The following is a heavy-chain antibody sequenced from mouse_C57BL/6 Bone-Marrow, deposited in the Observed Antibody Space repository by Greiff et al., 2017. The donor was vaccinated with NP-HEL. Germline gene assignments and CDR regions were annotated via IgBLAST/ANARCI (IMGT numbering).Heavy chain of an antibody. D-gene: IGHD4-1*01. J-gene: IGHJ4*01. V-gene: IGHV1-18*01. CDR3: ARGQLTGYAMDY. Sequence: EVQLQQSGPELVKPGASVKIPCKASGYTFTDYNMDWVKQNHGKSLEWIGDINPNNGGTIYNQKFKGKATLTVDKSSSTAYMELRSLTSEDTAVYYCARGQLTGYAMDYWGQGTSVTVSS. CDR1: GYTFTDYN. CDR2: INPNNGGT.